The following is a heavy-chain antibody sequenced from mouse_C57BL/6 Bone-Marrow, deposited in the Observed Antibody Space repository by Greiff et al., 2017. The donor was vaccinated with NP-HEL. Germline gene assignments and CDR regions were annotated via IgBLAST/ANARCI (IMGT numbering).Heavy chain of an antibody. CDR1: GFTFSSYG. J-gene: IGHJ4*01. Sequence: EVQLVESGGDLVKPGGTLKLSCAASGFTFSSYGMSWVRQTPDKRLEWVATISSGGSYTYYPDSVKGRFTISRDNAKNTLYLQMSILKSEDTDMYYCARRRQVVEYYYAMDYWGQGTSVTVSS. CDR2: ISSGGSYT. D-gene: IGHD6-2*01. CDR3: ARRRQVVEYYYAMDY. V-gene: IGHV5-6*01.